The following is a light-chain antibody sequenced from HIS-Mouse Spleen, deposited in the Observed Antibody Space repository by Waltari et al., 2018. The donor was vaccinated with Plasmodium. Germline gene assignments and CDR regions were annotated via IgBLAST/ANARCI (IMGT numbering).Light chain of an antibody. J-gene: IGLJ2*01. Sequence: QSALTQPRSVSGSPGQSVTISCTGTSSDVGGYNYVSWYQQHPGQAPKLMIYDVSKRPSGVLDRFPGSNAGNTASLTISGLQAEDEADYYCCSYAGSYTLVFGGGTKLTVL. CDR1: SSDVGGYNY. CDR2: DVS. V-gene: IGLV2-11*01. CDR3: CSYAGSYTLV.